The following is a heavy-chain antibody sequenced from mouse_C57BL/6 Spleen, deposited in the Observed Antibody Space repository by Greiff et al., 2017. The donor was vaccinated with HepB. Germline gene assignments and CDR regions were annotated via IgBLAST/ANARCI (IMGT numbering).Heavy chain of an antibody. CDR1: GYTFTDYY. CDR2: INPNNGGT. V-gene: IGHV1-26*01. J-gene: IGHJ2*01. Sequence: VQLQQSGPELVKPGASVKISCKASGYTFTDYYMNWVKQSHGKSLEWIGDINPNNGGTSYNQKFKGKATLTVDKSSSTAYMELRSLTSEDSAVYYCARTLLYGRDYFDYWGQGTTLTVSS. CDR3: ARTLLYGRDYFDY. D-gene: IGHD1-1*01.